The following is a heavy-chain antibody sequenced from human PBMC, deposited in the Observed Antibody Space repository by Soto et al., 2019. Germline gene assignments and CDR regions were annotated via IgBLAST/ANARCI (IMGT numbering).Heavy chain of an antibody. Sequence: GGSLRLSCAASGFTFSSYAMSWVRQAPGKGLEWVSAISGSGGSTYYADSVKGRFTISRDNSKNTLYLQMNSLRAEDTAVYYCAKGFYYGSGSYYMLSYYYYYMDVWGKGTTVTVSS. D-gene: IGHD3-10*01. CDR2: ISGSGGST. J-gene: IGHJ6*03. V-gene: IGHV3-23*01. CDR3: AKGFYYGSGSYYMLSYYYYYMDV. CDR1: GFTFSSYA.